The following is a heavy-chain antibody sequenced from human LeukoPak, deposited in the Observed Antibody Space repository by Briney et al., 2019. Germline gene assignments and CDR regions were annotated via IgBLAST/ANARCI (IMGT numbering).Heavy chain of an antibody. J-gene: IGHJ3*02. V-gene: IGHV4-59*01. CDR3: ARDVGDYVWGSYRHPDAFDI. D-gene: IGHD3-16*02. Sequence: SETLSLTCTVSGGSISSYQWSWIRQPPGKGLEWIGNIYYSGSANYNPSLQSRVIISVDTSKNQFSLKLSSVTAADTAVYYCARDVGDYVWGSYRHPDAFDIWGQGTMVTVSS. CDR1: GGSISSYQ. CDR2: IYYSGSA.